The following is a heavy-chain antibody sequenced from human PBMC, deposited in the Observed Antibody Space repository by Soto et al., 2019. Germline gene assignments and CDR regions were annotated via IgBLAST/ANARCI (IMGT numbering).Heavy chain of an antibody. D-gene: IGHD4-17*01. Sequence: KPSETLSLTCTVSGVSVSSGSFYWAWIRQPPGKGLEWIGFGSYSGTTNYKPSLKSRVTISVDTSRSQISLKVSSQTAADTAVYYCARGATVTQYDYWGQGTLVTVSS. CDR1: GVSVSSGSFY. CDR3: ARGATVTQYDY. V-gene: IGHV4-61*01. J-gene: IGHJ4*02. CDR2: GSYSGTT.